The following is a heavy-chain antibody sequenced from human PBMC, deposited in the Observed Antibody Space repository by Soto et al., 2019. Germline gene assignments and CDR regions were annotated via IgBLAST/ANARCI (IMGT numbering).Heavy chain of an antibody. J-gene: IGHJ5*02. CDR1: GDSISTSSSYY. CDR3: ARTKVRALTAGESDP. Sequence: SETLSLTCTVSGDSISTSSSYYWSWIRQPAGKGLEWIGRIYTTGTTNYNPSLRSRVTMSVDTSKNQISLNLTSVTAADTAVYYCARTKVRALTAGESDPWGQGTQVTVSS. D-gene: IGHD3-16*01. V-gene: IGHV4-61*02. CDR2: IYTTGTT.